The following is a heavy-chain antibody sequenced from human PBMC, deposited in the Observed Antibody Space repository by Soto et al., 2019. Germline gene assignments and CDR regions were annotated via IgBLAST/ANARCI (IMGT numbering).Heavy chain of an antibody. J-gene: IGHJ5*02. CDR1: GFSLSTSGMC. D-gene: IGHD2-15*01. CDR2: IDWVDDK. CDR3: ARMCRGWFDP. V-gene: IGHV2-70*01. Sequence: SGPTLVNPTPPLTLTCTFSGFSLSTSGMCVSWIRQPPGKALEWLALIDWVDDKYYSTSLKTRLTISKDTSKNQVVLTMTNMDPVDTATYYCARMCRGWFDPWGPGTLVTVSS.